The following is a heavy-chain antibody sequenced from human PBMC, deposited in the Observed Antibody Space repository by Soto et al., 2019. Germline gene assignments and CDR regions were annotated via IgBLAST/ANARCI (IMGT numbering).Heavy chain of an antibody. Sequence: QMQLVQSGAEVKKPGSSVKVSCKASGGTLSSFINYPINWVRQAPGQGLEWMGGIVPNVGTVNYAQKFQGRVTITADKSTGTAYMEVSSLRSEETALYYCARRDTSGFLRYFDNWGQRTLVTVSS. CDR1: GGTLSSFINYP. V-gene: IGHV1-69*06. D-gene: IGHD3-3*01. CDR2: IVPNVGTV. J-gene: IGHJ4*02. CDR3: ARRDTSGFLRYFDN.